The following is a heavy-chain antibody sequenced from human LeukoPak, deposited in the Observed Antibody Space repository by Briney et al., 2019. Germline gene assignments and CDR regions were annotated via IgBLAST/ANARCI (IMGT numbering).Heavy chain of an antibody. V-gene: IGHV1-2*02. Sequence: ASVKVSCKASGYTFTDYYMHWVRQAPGQGLEWMGWINPNSGGTNYAQKFQGRVTMTRNTSISTAYMELSSLRSEDTAVYYCARGPAAGYWGQGTLVTVSS. CDR2: INPNSGGT. D-gene: IGHD6-13*01. J-gene: IGHJ4*02. CDR1: GYTFTDYY. CDR3: ARGPAAGY.